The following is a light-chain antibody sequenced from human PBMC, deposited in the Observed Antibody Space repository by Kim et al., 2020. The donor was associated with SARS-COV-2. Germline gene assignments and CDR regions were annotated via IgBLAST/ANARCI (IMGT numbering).Light chain of an antibody. CDR1: QDISSY. V-gene: IGKV1-8*01. Sequence: SATTGDRVTITCRASQDISSYLAWYQQKPGKAPKVLIYAASTLHTGVPSSFSGSGSGTDFTLTISYLQSEDFATYYCQQYYSYPLTFGGGTKLEI. J-gene: IGKJ4*01. CDR3: QQYYSYPLT. CDR2: AAS.